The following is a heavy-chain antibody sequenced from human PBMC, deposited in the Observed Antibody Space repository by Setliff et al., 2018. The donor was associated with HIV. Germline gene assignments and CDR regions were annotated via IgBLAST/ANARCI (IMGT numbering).Heavy chain of an antibody. CDR1: GPSVSSSDYY. CDR2: IHHSGST. J-gene: IGHJ4*02. Sequence: SETLSLTCTVSGPSVSSSDYYWGWIRQPPGKGLEWIASIHHSGSTWYNPSLKSRVTISADMSKNQFFLKLLSMTAANTAVYYCARPSFGIGGGSIFDSWGQGTLVTVSS. CDR3: ARPSFGIGGGSIFDS. V-gene: IGHV4-39*01. D-gene: IGHD3-3*01.